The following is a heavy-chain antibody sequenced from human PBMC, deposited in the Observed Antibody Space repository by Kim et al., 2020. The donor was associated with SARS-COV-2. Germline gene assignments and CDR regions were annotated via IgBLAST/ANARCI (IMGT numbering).Heavy chain of an antibody. CDR2: N. CDR3: TKGTQPTSGLDY. V-gene: IGHV3-7*04. Sequence: NYYVAFVQGRFTISRDNAKNSLSLQMNALRTDDTGVYYCTKGTQPTSGLDYWGQGTLVIVSS. J-gene: IGHJ4*02. D-gene: IGHD3-9*01.